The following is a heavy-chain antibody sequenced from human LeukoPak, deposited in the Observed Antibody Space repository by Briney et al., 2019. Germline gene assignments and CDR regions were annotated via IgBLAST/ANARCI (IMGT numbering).Heavy chain of an antibody. Sequence: SGTLSLTCTVSGYSISSGYYWGWIRQPPGKGLEWIGSIYYSGTTYYNPSLKSRVTISVDTSKNQFSLKLSSVTAADTAVYYCARRGASLFFHDYFDYWGQGTLVTVSS. V-gene: IGHV4-38-2*02. D-gene: IGHD2/OR15-2a*01. J-gene: IGHJ4*02. CDR1: GYSISSGYY. CDR2: IYYSGTT. CDR3: ARRGASLFFHDYFDY.